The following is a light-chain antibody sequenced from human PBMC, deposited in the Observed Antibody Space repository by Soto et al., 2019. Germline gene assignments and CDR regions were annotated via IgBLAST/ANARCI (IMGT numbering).Light chain of an antibody. CDR3: QYGSSLFT. CDR1: QSVSSRS. Sequence: EIVLTQSPGTLSLSPGERATLSCRASQSVSSRSLAWYQQKPGQAPRLLIYGASSRATGIPDRFSGSGSGTDFTLTISRLEPEDFAVYYCQYGSSLFTFGRGTKVEIK. J-gene: IGKJ3*01. V-gene: IGKV3-20*01. CDR2: GAS.